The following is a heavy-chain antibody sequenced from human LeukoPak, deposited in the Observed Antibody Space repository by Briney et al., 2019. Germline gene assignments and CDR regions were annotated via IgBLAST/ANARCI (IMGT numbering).Heavy chain of an antibody. J-gene: IGHJ6*02. Sequence: GGSLRLSCAASGFTFSSYSMNWVRQAPGKGLEWVSYISSSSSTIYYADSVKGGFTIYRDNAKNSLYLQMNSLRDEDTAVYYCARDGLDTAMVAYYYYYGMDVWGQGTTVTVSS. CDR3: ARDGLDTAMVAYYYYYGMDV. CDR1: GFTFSSYS. D-gene: IGHD5-18*01. CDR2: ISSSSSTI. V-gene: IGHV3-48*02.